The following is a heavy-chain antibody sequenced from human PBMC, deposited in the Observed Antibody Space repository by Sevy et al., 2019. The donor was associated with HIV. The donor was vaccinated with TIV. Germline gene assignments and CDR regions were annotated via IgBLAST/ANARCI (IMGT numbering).Heavy chain of an antibody. J-gene: IGHJ6*02. CDR2: ISWNSGSI. D-gene: IGHD3-10*01. V-gene: IGHV3-9*01. CDR1: GFTFDDYA. CDR3: AKEMVRELNDYYGMDV. Sequence: GGSLRLSCAASGFTFDDYAMHWVRQAPGKGLEWVSGISWNSGSIGYADSVKGRFTISRDNAKNSLYLQMNSLRAEDTALYYCAKEMVRELNDYYGMDVWGQGTTVTVSS.